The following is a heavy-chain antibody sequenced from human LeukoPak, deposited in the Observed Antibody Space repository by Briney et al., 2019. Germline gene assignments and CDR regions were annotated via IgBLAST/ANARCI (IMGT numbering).Heavy chain of an antibody. D-gene: IGHD6-19*01. CDR2: INSDGSST. Sequence: GGSLRLSCAASGFTFSNYWMHWVRQAPGKGLVWVSRINSDGSSTSYADSVKGRFTISRDHAKNTLYLQMTSLRAEDTAVYYCARVRSSGWSYFDYWGQGTLVTVSS. CDR3: ARVRSSGWSYFDY. CDR1: GFTFSNYW. J-gene: IGHJ4*02. V-gene: IGHV3-74*01.